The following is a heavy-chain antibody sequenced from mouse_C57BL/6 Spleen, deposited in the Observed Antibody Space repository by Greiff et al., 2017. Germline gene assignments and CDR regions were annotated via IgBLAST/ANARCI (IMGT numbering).Heavy chain of an antibody. V-gene: IGHV1-52*01. Sequence: VQLQQPGAELVRPGSSVKLSCKASGYTFTSYWMHWVKQRPIQGLEWIGNIDPSDSETHYNQKFKDKATLTVDKSSSTAYMQLSSLTSEDSAVYYCASEGGDYCDYYAIDYWGQGTSVTVSS. CDR1: GYTFTSYW. D-gene: IGHD2-13*01. J-gene: IGHJ4*01. CDR3: ASEGGDYCDYYAIDY. CDR2: IDPSDSET.